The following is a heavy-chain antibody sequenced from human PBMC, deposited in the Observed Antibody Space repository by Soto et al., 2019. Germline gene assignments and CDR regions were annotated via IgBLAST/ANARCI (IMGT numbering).Heavy chain of an antibody. J-gene: IGHJ6*02. D-gene: IGHD1-7*01. Sequence: SVKVSCKVSGYTLTELSMHWVREAPVKGLEWMGGFDPEDGETIYAQKFQGRVTMTEDTSTDTAYMELSSLRSEDTAVYYCATVGGTTHYYYYGMDVWGQGTTVTVSS. V-gene: IGHV1-24*01. CDR1: GYTLTELS. CDR2: FDPEDGET. CDR3: ATVGGTTHYYYYGMDV.